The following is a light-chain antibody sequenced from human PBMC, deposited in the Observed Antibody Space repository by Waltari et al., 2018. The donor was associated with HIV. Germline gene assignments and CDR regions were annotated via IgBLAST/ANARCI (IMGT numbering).Light chain of an antibody. V-gene: IGLV2-14*01. CDR3: TSYTRSSTVL. CDR1: SNAVGDYDS. J-gene: IGLJ2*01. Sequence: QSALTQPASVSGSPGQSITIPCTGPSNAVGDYDSVSWYLQHPGKAPKLMIYEVNKRPSGVSNRFSGFKSGTTAFLTISGLQAEDEADYYCTSYTRSSTVLFGGGTKLTVL. CDR2: EVN.